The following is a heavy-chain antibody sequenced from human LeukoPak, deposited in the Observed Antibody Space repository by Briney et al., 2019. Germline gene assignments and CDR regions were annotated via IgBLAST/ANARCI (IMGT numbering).Heavy chain of an antibody. CDR3: ASTANYDSSGYYYVPHAFDI. D-gene: IGHD3-22*01. CDR1: GYTFTSYG. Sequence: ASVKVPCKASGYTFTSYGISWVRQAPGQGLEWMGWISAYNGNTNYAQKLQGRVTMTTDTSTSTAYMELRSLRSDDTAVYYCASTANYDSSGYYYVPHAFDIWGQGTMVTVSS. V-gene: IGHV1-18*01. CDR2: ISAYNGNT. J-gene: IGHJ3*02.